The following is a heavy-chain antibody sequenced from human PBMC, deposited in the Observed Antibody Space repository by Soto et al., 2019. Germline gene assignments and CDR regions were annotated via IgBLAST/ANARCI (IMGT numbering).Heavy chain of an antibody. Sequence: QVQLVQSGAEVKKPGSSVKVSCKASGGTFSSYTISWVRQAHGQGLEWMGRIIPIRGIANYAQKFLGRVQITADNSKCTAYMELSSRRSEDTAVYYCASGDSSGYPGWYLGQGTLVTVSS. V-gene: IGHV1-69*02. CDR2: IIPIRGIA. D-gene: IGHD3-22*01. J-gene: IGHJ1*01. CDR1: GGTFSSYT. CDR3: ASGDSSGYPGWY.